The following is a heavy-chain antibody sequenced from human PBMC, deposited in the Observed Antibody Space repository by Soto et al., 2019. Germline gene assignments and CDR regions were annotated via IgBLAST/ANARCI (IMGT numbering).Heavy chain of an antibody. J-gene: IGHJ6*02. Sequence: GASVKVSCKASGNTFTSYDINWVRQATGQGLEWMGWMNPNSGNTGYAQKFQGRVTMTRNTSLTTAYMELSSLRSEDTAVYYCARDMKTRGMDVWGQGTTVTVSS. CDR2: MNPNSGNT. CDR1: GNTFTSYD. CDR3: ARDMKTRGMDV. V-gene: IGHV1-8*01.